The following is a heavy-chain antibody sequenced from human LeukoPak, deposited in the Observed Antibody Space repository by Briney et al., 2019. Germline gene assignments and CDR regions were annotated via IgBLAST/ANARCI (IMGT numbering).Heavy chain of an antibody. CDR3: AKDIAIGPAAPSGMDV. J-gene: IGHJ6*02. CDR1: GFTFSSYW. D-gene: IGHD2-2*01. Sequence: GGSLRLSCAASGFTFSSYWMHWVRQAPGKGLVWVSRINTDGSTTTYAESVKGRFTISIDKAKNTLYLQMNSLRAEDTAVYYCAKDIAIGPAAPSGMDVWGQGTTVTVSS. V-gene: IGHV3-74*01. CDR2: INTDGSTT.